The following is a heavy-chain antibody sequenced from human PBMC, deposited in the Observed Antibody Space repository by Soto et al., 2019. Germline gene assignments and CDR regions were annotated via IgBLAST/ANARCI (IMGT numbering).Heavy chain of an antibody. Sequence: EVQLLESGGGLVQPGGSLRLSCAASGFTFSSYAMSWVRQAPGKGLEWVSAISGSGGSTYYADSVKGRFTISRDNSKNTLYLQMNSLRAEDTAVYYCATPDIVVVPAAIPSGMDVWGQGTTVTVSS. J-gene: IGHJ6*02. CDR1: GFTFSSYA. D-gene: IGHD2-2*02. V-gene: IGHV3-23*01. CDR2: ISGSGGST. CDR3: ATPDIVVVPAAIPSGMDV.